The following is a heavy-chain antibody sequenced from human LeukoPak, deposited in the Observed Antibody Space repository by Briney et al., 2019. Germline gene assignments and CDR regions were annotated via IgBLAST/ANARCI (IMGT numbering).Heavy chain of an antibody. CDR3: ARQPSTAAVLSQT. Sequence: TRYSPSFQGQVTISADKSISTAYLQWRSLKASDTAMYYCARQPSTAAVLSQTWGQGTLVTVSS. CDR2: T. D-gene: IGHD6-13*01. V-gene: IGHV5-51*01. J-gene: IGHJ5*02.